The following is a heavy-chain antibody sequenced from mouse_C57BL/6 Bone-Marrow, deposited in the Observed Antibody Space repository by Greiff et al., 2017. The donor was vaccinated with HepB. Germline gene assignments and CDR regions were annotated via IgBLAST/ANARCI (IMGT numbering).Heavy chain of an antibody. CDR3: ARGGPYAMDY. CDR2: IDPSDSET. Sequence: QVQLKQPGAELVRPGSSVKLSCKASGYTFTSYWMHWVKQRPIQGLEWIGNIDPSDSETYYNQKFKDKATLTVDKSSSTAYMQLSSLTSEDSAVYYCARGGPYAMDYWGQGTSVTVSS. CDR1: GYTFTSYW. J-gene: IGHJ4*01. V-gene: IGHV1-52*01.